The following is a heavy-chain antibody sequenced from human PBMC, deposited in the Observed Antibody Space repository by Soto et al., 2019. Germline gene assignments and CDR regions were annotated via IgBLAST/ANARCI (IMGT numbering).Heavy chain of an antibody. J-gene: IGHJ4*02. V-gene: IGHV3-48*02. D-gene: IGHD3-3*01. CDR2: ISASSSSI. CDR1: GFTYINYA. Sequence: GSLRLSCAASGFTYINYAMNWDRQAPEKGLEWVAYISASSSSIYYAHSVKGRFTISRDNAKNSLYLQMNSLRDEDTDVYYCTRDFTWSEVYWGQGVQVTVSS. CDR3: TRDFTWSEVY.